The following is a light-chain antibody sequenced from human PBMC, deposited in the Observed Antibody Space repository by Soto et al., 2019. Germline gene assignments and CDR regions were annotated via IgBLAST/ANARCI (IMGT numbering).Light chain of an antibody. J-gene: IGLJ1*01. CDR2: EVT. CDR3: SAYAGSNTFV. Sequence: QTVVAQPPSASGSPGQSVTISCTGTSSDVGDNYVSWYQQHLGKAPKLIIYEVTLRPSGVPDRFSGSKSGNTASLTVSGLQADDEDDYYCSAYAGSNTFVFGTGTKLTVL. V-gene: IGLV2-8*01. CDR1: SSDVGDNY.